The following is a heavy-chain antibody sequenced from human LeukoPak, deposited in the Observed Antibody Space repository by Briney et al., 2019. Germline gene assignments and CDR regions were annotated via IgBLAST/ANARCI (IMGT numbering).Heavy chain of an antibody. CDR3: ARDRSRYRYFDWLLRPLDY. CDR1: GYTFTSYG. V-gene: IGHV1-18*01. Sequence: ASVKVSCEASGYTFTSYGISWVRQAPGQGLEWMGWISAYNGNTNYAQKLQGRVTMTTDTSTSTAYMELRSLRSDDTAVYYCARDRSRYRYFDWLLRPLDYWGQGTLVTVSS. CDR2: ISAYNGNT. D-gene: IGHD3-9*01. J-gene: IGHJ4*02.